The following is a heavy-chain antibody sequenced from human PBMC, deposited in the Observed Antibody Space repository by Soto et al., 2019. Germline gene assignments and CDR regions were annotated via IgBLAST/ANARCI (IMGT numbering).Heavy chain of an antibody. CDR1: GGTFSSYA. J-gene: IGHJ4*02. Sequence: QVHLVQSGAEVKKPGSSVKVSCKASGGTFSSYAISWVRQAPGQGLEWMGGIIPIFGTANYAQKLQWRGMITADKSTSTANMELNSLRSEDTAVFYCARETKPLLYNFWGQGFLVTGSS. V-gene: IGHV1-69*06. D-gene: IGHD2-21*02. CDR2: IIPIFGTA. CDR3: ARETKPLLYNF.